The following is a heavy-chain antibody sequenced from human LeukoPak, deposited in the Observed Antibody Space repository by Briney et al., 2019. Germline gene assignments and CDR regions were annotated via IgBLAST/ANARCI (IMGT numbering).Heavy chain of an antibody. J-gene: IGHJ1*01. CDR1: GYTFTGYY. CDR3: ARDLRVFGGVDEYFQL. CDR2: INPNSGGT. D-gene: IGHD2-8*02. V-gene: IGHV1-2*02. Sequence: GASVKVSCKASGYTFTGYYMHWVRQAPGQGLEWVGWINPNSGGTSYAQKFQGRVTMTRDTSISTAYMELSRLRSGDTAVYYCARDLRVFGGVDEYFQLWGQGTLVTVSS.